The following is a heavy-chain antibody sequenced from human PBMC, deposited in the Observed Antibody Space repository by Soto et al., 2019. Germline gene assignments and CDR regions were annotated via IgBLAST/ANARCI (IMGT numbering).Heavy chain of an antibody. Sequence: ETLSLTCTVSGGSISSYYWSWIRQPPGKGLEWIGYIYYSGSTNYNPSLKSRVTISVDTSKNQFSLKLSSVTAADTAVYYCASHLGIAEEIDYWGQGTLVTVSA. V-gene: IGHV4-59*08. CDR2: IYYSGST. CDR3: ASHLGIAEEIDY. CDR1: GGSISSYY. D-gene: IGHD6-13*01. J-gene: IGHJ4*02.